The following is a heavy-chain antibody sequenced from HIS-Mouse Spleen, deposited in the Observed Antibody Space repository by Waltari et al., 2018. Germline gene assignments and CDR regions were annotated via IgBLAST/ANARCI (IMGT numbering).Heavy chain of an antibody. CDR3: ARDRPNWGMVGDWFDP. Sequence: QLQLQESGPGLVKPSETLSLTCTVSGGSISSSSHYWGWIRQPPGKGLEWIGSIYYSGSTYYNPSLKSRVTISVDTSKNQFSLKLSSVTAADTAVYYCARDRPNWGMVGDWFDPWGQGTLVTVSS. J-gene: IGHJ5*02. D-gene: IGHD7-27*01. CDR2: IYYSGST. V-gene: IGHV4-39*07. CDR1: GGSISSSSHY.